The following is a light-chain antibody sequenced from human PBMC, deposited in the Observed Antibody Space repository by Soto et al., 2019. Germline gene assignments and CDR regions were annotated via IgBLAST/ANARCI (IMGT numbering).Light chain of an antibody. Sequence: DIQMTQSPSTLSASVGGRCTITCRASQSISSWLAWYQQKPWKAPKLMIYDASSLESGVPSRFSGSGSGTEFTLTISSLQPDDFATYYCQQYKNYWTFGQGTKVDIK. J-gene: IGKJ1*01. CDR1: QSISSW. V-gene: IGKV1-5*01. CDR3: QQYKNYWT. CDR2: DAS.